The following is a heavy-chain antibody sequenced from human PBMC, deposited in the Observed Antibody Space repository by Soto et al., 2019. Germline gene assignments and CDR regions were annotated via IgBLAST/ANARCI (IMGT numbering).Heavy chain of an antibody. CDR2: IWYDGSNK. CDR3: ARGRDTARYADY. Sequence: QVHLVESGGGVVQPGRSLRLSCAASGFTFSTYAMEWVRQAPGKGLEWVSLIWYDGSNKYYADSVKGRFTISRDNSKNTLYRQMHSLSSNDTAVYYCARGRDTARYADYWGKGPLVTVSS. J-gene: IGHJ4*01. CDR1: GFTFSTYA. D-gene: IGHD5-12*01. V-gene: IGHV3-33*01.